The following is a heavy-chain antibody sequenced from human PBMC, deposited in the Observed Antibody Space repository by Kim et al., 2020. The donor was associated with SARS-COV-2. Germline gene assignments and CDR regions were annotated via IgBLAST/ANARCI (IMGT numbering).Heavy chain of an antibody. CDR2: IYYSGST. Sequence: SETLSLTCTVSGGSVSSGSYYWSWIRQPPGKGLEWIGYIYYSGSTNYNPSLKSRVTISVDTSKNQFSLKLSSVTAADTAVYYCASAQPFNYCDRGHWDYWGQGTLVTLSS. D-gene: IGHD3-22*01. V-gene: IGHV4-61*01. J-gene: IGHJ4*02. CDR3: ASAQPFNYCDRGHWDY. CDR1: GGSVSSGSYY.